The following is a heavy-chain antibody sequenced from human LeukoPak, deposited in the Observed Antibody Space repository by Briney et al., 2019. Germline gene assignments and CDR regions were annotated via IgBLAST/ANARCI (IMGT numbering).Heavy chain of an antibody. D-gene: IGHD2-21*02. CDR3: ARSNYCGGDCYPDY. V-gene: IGHV5-51*01. J-gene: IGHJ4*02. CDR2: IYPGDSDT. Sequence: GKSLKKSCKGSGYIFTSYWIGWVRQLPGKGLEWMGIIYPGDSDTRYSPSFQGQVTISADKSISTAYLQWSSLKASDTAMYYCARSNYCGGDCYPDYWGQGTLVTVSS. CDR1: GYIFTSYW.